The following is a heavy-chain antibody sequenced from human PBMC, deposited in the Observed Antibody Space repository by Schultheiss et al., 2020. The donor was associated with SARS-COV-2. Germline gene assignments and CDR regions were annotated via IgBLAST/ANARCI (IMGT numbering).Heavy chain of an antibody. V-gene: IGHV3-53*01. CDR3: ARVVAVAGYNWFDP. J-gene: IGHJ5*02. D-gene: IGHD6-19*01. CDR2: IYSGGST. CDR1: GFTFSSYW. Sequence: GGSLRLSCAASGFTFSSYWMSWVRQAPGKGLEWVSVIYSGGSTYYADSVKGRFTISRDIAKNSLYLQMNSLRAEDTAVYYCARVVAVAGYNWFDPWGQGTLVTVSS.